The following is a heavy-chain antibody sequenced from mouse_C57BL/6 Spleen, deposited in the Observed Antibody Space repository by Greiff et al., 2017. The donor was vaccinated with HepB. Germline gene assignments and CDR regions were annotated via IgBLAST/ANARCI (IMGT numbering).Heavy chain of an antibody. CDR3: ARGGGGYDVYFDV. Sequence: EVQLVESEGGLVQPGSSMKLSCTASGFTFSDYYMAWVRQVPEKGLEWVANINYDGSSTYYLDSLKSRFIISRDNAKNILYLQMSSLKSEDTATYYCARGGGGYDVYFDVWGTGTTVTVSS. D-gene: IGHD2-2*01. J-gene: IGHJ1*03. CDR2: INYDGSST. V-gene: IGHV5-16*01. CDR1: GFTFSDYY.